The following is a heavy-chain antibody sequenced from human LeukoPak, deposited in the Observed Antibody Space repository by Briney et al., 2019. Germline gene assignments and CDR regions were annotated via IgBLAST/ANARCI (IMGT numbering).Heavy chain of an antibody. CDR2: ISYDGSNK. CDR3: ARDSDIVVVVAATFDY. J-gene: IGHJ4*02. CDR1: GFTFSSYA. D-gene: IGHD2-15*01. Sequence: GRSLRLSCAASGFTFSSYAMHWVRQAPGKGLGWVAVISYDGSNKYYADSVKGRFTISRDNSKNTLYLQMNSLRAEDTAVYYCARDSDIVVVVAATFDYWGQGTLVTVSS. V-gene: IGHV3-30-3*01.